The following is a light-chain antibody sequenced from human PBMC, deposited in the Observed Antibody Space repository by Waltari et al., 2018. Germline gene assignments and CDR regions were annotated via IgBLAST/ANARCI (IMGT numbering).Light chain of an antibody. J-gene: IGLJ2*01. CDR3: QSYDSSLSGVV. CDR1: SSNIGAGYD. Sequence: QSVLTQPPSVSAAPGQRVTISCTGSSSNIGAGYDVQWYQHLPGAAHELLIYDKPNRPSGGPARSSASKSGASASLATTGLQAADEAVYYCQSYDSSLSGVVFGGGTKLTVL. CDR2: DKP. V-gene: IGLV1-40*01.